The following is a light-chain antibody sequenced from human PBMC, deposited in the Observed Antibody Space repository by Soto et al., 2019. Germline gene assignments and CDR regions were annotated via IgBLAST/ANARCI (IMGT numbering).Light chain of an antibody. CDR2: EGS. V-gene: IGLV2-23*01. CDR3: CSYAGSSTYV. Sequence: QSALTQPASVSGSPGQSITISCSETSSDVGGYNFVAWYQQYPGKAPKVMIYEGSQRPSGVSTRFSGSRSGNTASLTISGLQPEDEADYYCCSYAGSSTYVFGTGTKLTVL. CDR1: SSDVGGYNF. J-gene: IGLJ1*01.